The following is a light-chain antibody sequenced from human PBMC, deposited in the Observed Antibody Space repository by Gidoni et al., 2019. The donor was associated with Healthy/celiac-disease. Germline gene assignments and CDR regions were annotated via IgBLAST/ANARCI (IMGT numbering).Light chain of an antibody. CDR1: QSVSSY. Sequence: ETVLTQSPATLSLSPGERAPLSCRASQSVSSYLAWYQQKPGQAPRLLIYDAANRATGIPARFSGSGSGTDFTLTISSLEPEDFAVYYCQQRSNWPSFGPGTKVDIK. CDR3: QQRSNWPS. V-gene: IGKV3-11*01. J-gene: IGKJ3*01. CDR2: DAA.